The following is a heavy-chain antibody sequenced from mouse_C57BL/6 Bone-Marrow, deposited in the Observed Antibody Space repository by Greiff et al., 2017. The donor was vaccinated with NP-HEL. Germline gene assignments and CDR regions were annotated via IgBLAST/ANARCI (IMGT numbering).Heavy chain of an antibody. V-gene: IGHV5-4*01. J-gene: IGHJ3*01. Sequence: EVMLVESGGGLVKPGGSLKLSCAASGFTFSSYAMSWVRQTPEKRLEWVATISDGGSYTYYPDNVKGRFPISRDNAKNNLYLQMSHLKSEDTAMYYCARDWFAYWGQGTLVTVSA. CDR2: ISDGGSYT. CDR3: ARDWFAY. CDR1: GFTFSSYA.